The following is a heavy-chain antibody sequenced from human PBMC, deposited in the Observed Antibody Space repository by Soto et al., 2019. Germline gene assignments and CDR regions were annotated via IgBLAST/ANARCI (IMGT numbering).Heavy chain of an antibody. V-gene: IGHV6-1*01. CDR3: ARDSGSESFDY. Sequence: SQTLSLTCAISGDSVSSNRTAWNWIRQSPSGGLEWLGRIYYRSRWYNDYKMSLKSRITVNPDTSKNQFSLQLNSVTPDDTAVYYCARDSGSESFDYWGHGTLVTVSS. CDR2: IYYRSRWYN. J-gene: IGHJ4*01. CDR1: GDSVSSNRTA. D-gene: IGHD1-26*01.